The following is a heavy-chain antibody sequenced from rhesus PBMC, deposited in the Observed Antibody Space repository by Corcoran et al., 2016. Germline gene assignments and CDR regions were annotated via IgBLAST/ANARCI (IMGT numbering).Heavy chain of an antibody. Sequence: QVQLQESGPGLLKPSETLSPTCAFSGGPIRGGYGWRWIRQPPGKGLEWIGSIYSSSRNTYYNPSPKRPVTISTNTSKTQFALKLSSVTAADTAVYYCARDEAEYCTGSGCYFDYWGQGVLVTVSS. CDR1: GGPIRGGYG. CDR2: IYSSSRNT. CDR3: ARDEAEYCTGSGCYFDY. D-gene: IGHD2-21*01. J-gene: IGHJ4*01. V-gene: IGHV4S7*01.